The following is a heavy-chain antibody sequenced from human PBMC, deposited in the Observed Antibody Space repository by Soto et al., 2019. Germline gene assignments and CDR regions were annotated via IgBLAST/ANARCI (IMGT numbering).Heavy chain of an antibody. Sequence: GRSLRLSCPASGFTLSDFDVHWVSQAAGEGLEWVARIKTKVESYATEYAASVKGRFSISRDDSKNTAYLEMNSLKTEDTAVYYCTRRHCSGGGCYSDFDFWGQGSLVTVSS. V-gene: IGHV3-73*01. CDR2: IKTKVESYAT. CDR3: TRRHCSGGGCYSDFDF. D-gene: IGHD2-15*01. J-gene: IGHJ4*02. CDR1: GFTLSDFD.